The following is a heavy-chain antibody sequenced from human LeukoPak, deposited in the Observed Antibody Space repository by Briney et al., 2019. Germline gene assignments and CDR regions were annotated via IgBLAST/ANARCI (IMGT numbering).Heavy chain of an antibody. CDR3: ARWEVVVAAQVGKYSFDY. D-gene: IGHD2-15*01. J-gene: IGHJ4*02. Sequence: GASVKVSCKASGYTFSTCDINWVRQATGQGLEWMGWMNPNSGNTGFAHKSQGRVTMTRDTSINTAYMELSNLRSEDTAVYYCARWEVVVAAQVGKYSFDYWGQGTLVTVSS. V-gene: IGHV1-8*01. CDR2: MNPNSGNT. CDR1: GYTFSTCD.